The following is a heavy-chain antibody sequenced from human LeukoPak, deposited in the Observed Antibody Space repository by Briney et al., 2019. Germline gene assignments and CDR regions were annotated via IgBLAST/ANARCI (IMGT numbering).Heavy chain of an antibody. CDR2: INPTGGST. CDR1: GYSFTTYY. V-gene: IGHV1-46*01. D-gene: IGHD6-6*01. Sequence: ASVKVSCKTSGYSFTTYYVHWVRQAPGQGLEWMGIINPTGGSTRYAQKFQGRVTMTRDTFTCTVHMELSSLRSEDTAVYYCARDYSSSYNKRYFDYWGQGTLVSVSS. J-gene: IGHJ4*02. CDR3: ARDYSSSYNKRYFDY.